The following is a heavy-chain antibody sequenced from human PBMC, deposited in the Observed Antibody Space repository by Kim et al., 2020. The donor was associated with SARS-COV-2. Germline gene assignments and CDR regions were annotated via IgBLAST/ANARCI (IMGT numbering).Heavy chain of an antibody. CDR2: TYYRSKWYN. V-gene: IGHV6-1*01. J-gene: IGHJ3*02. Sequence: SQTLSLTCAISGDSVSSNSAAWNWIRQSPSRGLEWLGRTYYRSKWYNDYAVSVKSRITINPDTSKNHFSLQLNSVTPEDTTVYYCARVVAYNWNNGPGFDAFDIWGQGTMVTVSS. CDR3: ARVVAYNWNNGPGFDAFDI. D-gene: IGHD1-20*01. CDR1: GDSVSSNSAA.